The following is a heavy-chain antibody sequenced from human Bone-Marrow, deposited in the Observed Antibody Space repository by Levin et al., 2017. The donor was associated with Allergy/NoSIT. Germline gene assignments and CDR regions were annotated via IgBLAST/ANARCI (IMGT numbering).Heavy chain of an antibody. V-gene: IGHV3-66*01. D-gene: IGHD5-12*01. Sequence: PSQTLSLTCAASGFPISTNYMSWVRQVPGKGLEWVSIIHSGGRKNYADSVKGRFTISRDNYNNTLYLQMNSLRGEDTAIYYCARDDVVATNHWGQGTLVIVSS. CDR1: GFPISTNY. CDR3: ARDDVVATNH. J-gene: IGHJ4*02. CDR2: IHSGGRK.